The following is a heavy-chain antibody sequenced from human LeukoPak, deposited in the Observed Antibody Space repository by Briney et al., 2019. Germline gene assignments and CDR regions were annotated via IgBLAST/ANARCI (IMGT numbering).Heavy chain of an antibody. J-gene: IGHJ4*02. Sequence: SETLSLTCTVSGGSISRSSYYWGWIRQPPGKGLEWIGSIYYSGSTYYNPSLKSRVTISVDTSKNQFSLKLSSVTAADTAVYYCASQMYYYDSSGYYYGFDYWGQGTLVTVSS. CDR1: GGSISRSSYY. CDR3: ASQMYYYDSSGYYYGFDY. CDR2: IYYSGST. D-gene: IGHD3-22*01. V-gene: IGHV4-39*01.